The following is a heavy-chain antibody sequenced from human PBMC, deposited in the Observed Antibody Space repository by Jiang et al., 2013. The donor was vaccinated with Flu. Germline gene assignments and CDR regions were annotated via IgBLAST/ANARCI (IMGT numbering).Heavy chain of an antibody. Sequence: QLVESGGGLVQPGGSLRLSCEGSGFTFSSYWVHWVRQAPGKGLVWVSRINADGSSTSYADSVRGRFTISRDNAKNTLYLQMNSLRDEDTAVYYCARAGQYRFDYWGQGTLVTVSS. D-gene: IGHD6-6*01. J-gene: IGHJ4*02. CDR2: INADGSST. CDR3: ARAGQYRFDY. CDR1: GFTFSSYW. V-gene: IGHV3-74*01.